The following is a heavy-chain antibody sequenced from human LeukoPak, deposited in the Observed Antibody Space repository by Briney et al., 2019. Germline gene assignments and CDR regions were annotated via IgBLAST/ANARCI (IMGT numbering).Heavy chain of an antibody. CDR1: GFTFSSYG. D-gene: IGHD3-10*01. J-gene: IGHJ4*02. Sequence: GGSLRLSCAASGFTFSSYGMHWVRQAPGKGLEWVAVISYDGSNKYYADSVKGRFTISRDNSKNTLYLQMNSLRAEDTAVYYCAKGDVLLWFGELSGRPNWGQGTLVTVSS. V-gene: IGHV3-30*18. CDR3: AKGDVLLWFGELSGRPN. CDR2: ISYDGSNK.